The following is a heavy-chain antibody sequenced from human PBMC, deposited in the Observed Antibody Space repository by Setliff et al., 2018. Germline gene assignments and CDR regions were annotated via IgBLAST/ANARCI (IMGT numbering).Heavy chain of an antibody. D-gene: IGHD6-13*01. J-gene: IGHJ3*02. CDR2: ISRSSTYI. CDR3: ASAGHSGSWFPFDAFHI. CDR1: GFTFSTHS. V-gene: IGHV3-21*01. Sequence: GSLRLSCAASGFTFSTHSVSWVRQAPGKGLEWVSSISRSSTYIYYADSMKGRFTISRDNAKNSLYLQMNSLRAEDTAVYYCASAGHSGSWFPFDAFHIWGQGTMVTVSS.